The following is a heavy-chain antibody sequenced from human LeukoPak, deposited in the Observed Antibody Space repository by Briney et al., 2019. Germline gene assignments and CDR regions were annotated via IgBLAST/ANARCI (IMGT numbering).Heavy chain of an antibody. CDR1: GGSTSSTNYY. CDR3: ARSFDFWSGSPLFDY. D-gene: IGHD3-3*01. Sequence: SETLSLTCTVSGGSTSSTNYYWGWIRQPPGKGLEWIGGIHYSGNTYYNPSLKSRVTISVDTSKNQFSLKLSSVTAADTAVYYCARSFDFWSGSPLFDYWGQGTLVAVSS. CDR2: IHYSGNT. V-gene: IGHV4-39*07. J-gene: IGHJ4*02.